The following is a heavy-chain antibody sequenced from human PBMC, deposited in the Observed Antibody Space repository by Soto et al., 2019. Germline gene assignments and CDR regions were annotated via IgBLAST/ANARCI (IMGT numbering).Heavy chain of an antibody. CDR3: AGVRGHDYSNY. Sequence: SETLSLTCAVYGGSFSGYYWSWIRQPPGKGLEWIGEINHSGSTNYNPSLKSRVTISVDTSKNQFSLKLSSVTAADTAVYYCAGVRGHDYSNYWGQGTLVTVSS. CDR1: GGSFSGYY. CDR2: INHSGST. V-gene: IGHV4-34*01. D-gene: IGHD4-4*01. J-gene: IGHJ4*02.